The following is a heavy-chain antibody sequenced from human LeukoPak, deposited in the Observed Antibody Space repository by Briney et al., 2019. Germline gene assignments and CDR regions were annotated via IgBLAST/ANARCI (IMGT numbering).Heavy chain of an antibody. V-gene: IGHV4-38-2*02. Sequence: SETLSLTCTVSGYSISSGYYWGWIRQPPGKGLEWIGSIYYSESTYYNPSLKSRVTISVGTSKNQFSLKLSSVTAADTAVYYCARDSSMITFGGVIGPFDPWGQGTLVTVSS. CDR2: IYYSEST. D-gene: IGHD3-16*02. CDR1: GYSISSGYY. CDR3: ARDSSMITFGGVIGPFDP. J-gene: IGHJ5*02.